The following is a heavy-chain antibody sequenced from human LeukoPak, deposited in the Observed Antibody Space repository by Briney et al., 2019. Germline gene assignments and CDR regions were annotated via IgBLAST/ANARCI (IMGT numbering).Heavy chain of an antibody. V-gene: IGHV1-2*02. D-gene: IGHD3/OR15-3a*01. CDR3: ARGSVGDFWTRVDY. Sequence: ASVTVSCKASGYTFTGYYMHWVRQAPGQGLEWMGWINPNSGGTNYAQKFQGRVTMTRDTSISTAYMELSRLRSDDTAVYYCARGSVGDFWTRVDYWGQGTLVTVSS. CDR1: GYTFTGYY. J-gene: IGHJ4*02. CDR2: INPNSGGT.